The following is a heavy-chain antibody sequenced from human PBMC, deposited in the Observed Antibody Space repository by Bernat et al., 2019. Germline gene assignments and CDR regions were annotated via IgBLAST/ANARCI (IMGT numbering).Heavy chain of an antibody. CDR2: IRSKAYGGTT. D-gene: IGHD3-10*01. V-gene: IGHV3-49*05. J-gene: IGHJ4*02. CDR3: TPEGYYGSGSYYT. CDR1: GFTFGDYA. Sequence: EVQLVESGGGLVKPGRSLRLSCTASGFTFGDYAMSWFRQAPGKGLEWVGFIRSKAYGGTTEYAASVKGRFTISRDDSKSIAYLQMNSLKTEDTAVYYCTPEGYYGSGSYYTWGQGTLVIVSS.